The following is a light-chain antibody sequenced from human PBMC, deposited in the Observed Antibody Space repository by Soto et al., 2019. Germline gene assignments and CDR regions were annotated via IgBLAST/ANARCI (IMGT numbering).Light chain of an antibody. CDR1: SSDVGAYDY. V-gene: IGLV2-14*01. Sequence: QSVLTQPASVSVSPGQSITISCSGTSSDVGAYDYVSWYQQHAGKALRLMIYDVNNRPSGVSDRFSGSKSGNSASLTISGLQAEDEADYYCNSYTTSTVYVFGTGTKVTRP. CDR2: DVN. CDR3: NSYTTSTVYV. J-gene: IGLJ1*01.